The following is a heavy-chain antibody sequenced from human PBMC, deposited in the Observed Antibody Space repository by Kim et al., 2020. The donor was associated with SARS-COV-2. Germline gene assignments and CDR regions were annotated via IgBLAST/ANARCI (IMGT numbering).Heavy chain of an antibody. CDR1: GGTFSSYA. CDR3: ARESVWRICSSTSCSSDAFDI. V-gene: IGHV1-69*04. CDR2: IIPILGIA. J-gene: IGHJ3*02. Sequence: SVKVSCKASGGTFSSYAISWVRQAPGQGLEWMGRIIPILGIANYAQKFQGRVTITADKSTSTAYMELSSLRSEDTAVYYCARESVWRICSSTSCSSDAFDIWGQGTMVTVSS. D-gene: IGHD2-2*01.